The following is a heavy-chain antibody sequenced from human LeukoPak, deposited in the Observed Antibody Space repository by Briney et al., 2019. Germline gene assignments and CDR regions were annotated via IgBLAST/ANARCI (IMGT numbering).Heavy chain of an antibody. D-gene: IGHD2-15*01. CDR3: ARSIRDYSGWYFDL. CDR2: ISAYKGDT. V-gene: IGHV1-18*01. Sequence: GASVKLSCKASGYTFTSYGISWVRQAPGQGLEWMGWISAYKGDTNYAQNLQGRVTMTTDTSTSTAYMELRSLRSDDTAVYYCARSIRDYSGWYFDLWGRGTLVTVSS. J-gene: IGHJ2*01. CDR1: GYTFTSYG.